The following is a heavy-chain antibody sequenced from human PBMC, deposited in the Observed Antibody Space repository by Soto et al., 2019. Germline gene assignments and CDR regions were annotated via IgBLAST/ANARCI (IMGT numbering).Heavy chain of an antibody. CDR1: GFTFADYA. CDR3: VRQNGEFSSGTPFDH. J-gene: IGHJ5*02. Sequence: EVQLEESGGALVQPGRSLRLSCAASGFTFADYAMYWVRQVLGKGLEWVSSISWNSGNIGYASSVKGRFTTSRDNAVIVRYRQRNSLRPEYAAWYWGVRQNGEFSSGTPFDHWCEGPLVPFSS. CDR2: ISWNSGNI. V-gene: IGHV3-9*01. D-gene: IGHD2-8*01.